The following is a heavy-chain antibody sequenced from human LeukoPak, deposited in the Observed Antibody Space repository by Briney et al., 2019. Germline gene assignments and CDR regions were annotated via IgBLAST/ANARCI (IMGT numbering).Heavy chain of an antibody. D-gene: IGHD2-21*01. J-gene: IGHJ3*02. Sequence: ASVKVSCKASGYTFTSYGINWVRQASGQGLEWMGWISAYNGKTKYAQNLQGRVTMTTDTSTITAYMELRSLRSDDTAVYYCARDVDTIQRGAFDIWGQGTMVTVSS. CDR2: ISAYNGKT. CDR3: ARDVDTIQRGAFDI. V-gene: IGHV1-18*01. CDR1: GYTFTSYG.